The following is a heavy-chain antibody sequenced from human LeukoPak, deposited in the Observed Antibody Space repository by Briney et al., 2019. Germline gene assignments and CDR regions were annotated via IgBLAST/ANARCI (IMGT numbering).Heavy chain of an antibody. J-gene: IGHJ4*02. CDR2: ISYDGSNK. Sequence: GGSLRLSCAASGFTFSSYAMHWVRQAPGKGLEWVAVISYDGSNKYYADSVKGRFTISRDNSKNTLYLQMNSLRAEDTAVYYCASWGRDGYNYDYWGQGTLVTVSS. CDR3: ASWGRDGYNYDY. CDR1: GFTFSSYA. V-gene: IGHV3-30*14. D-gene: IGHD5-24*01.